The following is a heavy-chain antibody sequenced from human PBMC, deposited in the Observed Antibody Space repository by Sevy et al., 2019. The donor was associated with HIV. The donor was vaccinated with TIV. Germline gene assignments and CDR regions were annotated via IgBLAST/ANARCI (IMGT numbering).Heavy chain of an antibody. Sequence: GGSLRLSCAASGFTFTSDWMHWVRQPPGKGLAWVSHINSDGEMIRYADSVKGRFTTSRDNAKNILYLQMNNLRAEDTAVYYCASGSRGTFGSWGQGTLITVSS. J-gene: IGHJ4*02. CDR3: ASGSRGTFGS. CDR1: GFTFTSDW. D-gene: IGHD1-26*01. V-gene: IGHV3-74*01. CDR2: INSDGEMI.